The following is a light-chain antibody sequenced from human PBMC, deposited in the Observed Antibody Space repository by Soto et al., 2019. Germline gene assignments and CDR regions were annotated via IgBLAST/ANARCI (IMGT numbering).Light chain of an antibody. V-gene: IGKV3-15*01. CDR2: VAS. CDR1: QSVSSN. Sequence: EIVMTQSPATLSVSPGERATLSCRVSQSVSSNLACYQQKPGQPPRLLFFVASSSATGIPARFSGSGSGTEFTLPISSLQSEDFAVYYCQQYNNWPPWTFGQGTKVDIK. J-gene: IGKJ1*01. CDR3: QQYNNWPPWT.